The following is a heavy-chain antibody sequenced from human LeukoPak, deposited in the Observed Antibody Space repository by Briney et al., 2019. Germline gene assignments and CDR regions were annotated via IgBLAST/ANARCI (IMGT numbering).Heavy chain of an antibody. D-gene: IGHD5-18*01. CDR3: ATVEYRYGPFDGRLDH. V-gene: IGHV3-33*01. Sequence: SGRSLRLSCAASGFTFSSYGMHWVRQAPGKGLEWVAVIWYDGSNKYYADSVKGRFTISRDNSKNTLYLQMNSLRAEDTAVYYCATVEYRYGPFDGRLDHWGQGALVTVSS. CDR1: GFTFSSYG. J-gene: IGHJ4*02. CDR2: IWYDGSNK.